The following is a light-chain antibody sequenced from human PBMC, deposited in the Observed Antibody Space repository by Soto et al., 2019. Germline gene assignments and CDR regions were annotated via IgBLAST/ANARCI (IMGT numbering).Light chain of an antibody. CDR3: QQRSNWPQT. Sequence: EIVVTQSPCTLSLSPGERATLSCRASQSVSSNYLAWYQQKPGQAPRLLIYGASSRATGIPDRFSGSGSGTDFTLTISRLEPEDFAVYYCQQRSNWPQTVGQGTKVDIK. CDR1: QSVSSNY. J-gene: IGKJ1*01. CDR2: GAS. V-gene: IGKV3D-20*02.